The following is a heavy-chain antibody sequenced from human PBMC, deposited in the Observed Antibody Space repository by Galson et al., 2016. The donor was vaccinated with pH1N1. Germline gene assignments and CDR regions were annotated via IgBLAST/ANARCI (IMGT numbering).Heavy chain of an antibody. V-gene: IGHV3-23*01. D-gene: IGHD2-15*01. CDR2: ISPRGENT. CDR1: GFTYNNYA. Sequence: SLRLSCAASGFTYNNYALAWVRQAPGKGLEYVSSISPRGENTYYADSVKGRYTISRDNSKHTVYLQLNSVRAEDTAIYYCAREGYVNAWFAFWGRGAPVTVSA. CDR3: AREGYVNAWFAF. J-gene: IGHJ4*02.